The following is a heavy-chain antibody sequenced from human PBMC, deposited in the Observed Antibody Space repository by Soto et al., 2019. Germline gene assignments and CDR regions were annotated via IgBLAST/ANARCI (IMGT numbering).Heavy chain of an antibody. CDR2: IYATGTT. D-gene: IGHD1-1*01. CDR3: VRDGTKTLRDWFDP. CDR1: GASISGFY. V-gene: IGHV4-4*07. J-gene: IGHJ5*02. Sequence: QVQLQESGPGLVKPSETLSLTCTVSGASISGFYWSWIRKSAGKGLEWIGRIYATGTTDYNLSVKSRVMMSVDTSKKQFSLKLRSGTAADTAVYYCVRDGTKTLRDWFDPWGQGISVTVSS.